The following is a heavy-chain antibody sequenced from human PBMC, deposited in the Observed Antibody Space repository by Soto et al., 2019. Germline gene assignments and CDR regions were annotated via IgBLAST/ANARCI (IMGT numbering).Heavy chain of an antibody. V-gene: IGHV3-23*01. CDR1: GFTFSSYA. CDR2: LTGSGAVT. J-gene: IGHJ6*02. Sequence: PGGSLRLSCATTGFTFSSYAMAWVRQVPGRGLEWVSSLTGSGAVTYYADSVKGRFTISRDNSNNTVYLQMNSLRAEDTALYYCAQVGGSCTSASCYTYYALDVWGQGTTVTVSS. CDR3: AQVGGSCTSASCYTYYALDV. D-gene: IGHD2-2*02.